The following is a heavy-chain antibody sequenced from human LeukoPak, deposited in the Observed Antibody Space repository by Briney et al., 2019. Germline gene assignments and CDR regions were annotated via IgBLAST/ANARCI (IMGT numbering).Heavy chain of an antibody. Sequence: PSETLSLTCTVSGGSISSGDYYWSWIRQPPGKGLEWIGYIYYSGSTYYNPSLKSRVTISVDTSKNQFSLKLSSVTAADTAVYYCARAWPGRRNYHGLDYWGQGTLVTVSS. V-gene: IGHV4-30-4*08. CDR1: GGSISSGDYY. CDR3: ARAWPGRRNYHGLDY. CDR2: IYYSGST. D-gene: IGHD4-11*01. J-gene: IGHJ4*02.